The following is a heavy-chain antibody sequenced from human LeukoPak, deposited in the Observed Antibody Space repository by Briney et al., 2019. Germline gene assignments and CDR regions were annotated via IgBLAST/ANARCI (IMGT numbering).Heavy chain of an antibody. CDR1: GFIFSDHH. Sequence: GGSLRLSCAASGFIFSDHHMDWVREAPGKGLEWIGRSRNRARGSTTEYAASVKGRFTISRDDSKNSLSLHMNSLNTEDTAVYYCARDLSGGDYTAFDVRGQGTMVTVSS. CDR3: ARDLSGGDYTAFDV. V-gene: IGHV3-72*01. D-gene: IGHD2-21*02. CDR2: SRNRARGSTT. J-gene: IGHJ3*01.